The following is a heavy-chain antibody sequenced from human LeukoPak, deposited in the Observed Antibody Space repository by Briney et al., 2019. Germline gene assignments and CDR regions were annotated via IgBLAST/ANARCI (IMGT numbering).Heavy chain of an antibody. CDR3: ARLLSGILDY. CDR1: GGSISSYY. CDR2: IYTSRST. D-gene: IGHD1-26*01. Sequence: SETLSLTCTVSGGSISSYYWSWIRQPPGKGLEWIGYIYTSRSTNYNPSLKSRVTISVDTSKNQFSLKLSSVTAADTAVYYCARLLSGILDYWGQGTLVTVSS. J-gene: IGHJ4*02. V-gene: IGHV4-4*09.